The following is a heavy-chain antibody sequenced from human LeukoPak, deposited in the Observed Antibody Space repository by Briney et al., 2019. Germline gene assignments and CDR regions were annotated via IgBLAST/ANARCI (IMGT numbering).Heavy chain of an antibody. CDR3: AKDLGGYSGSYFNY. D-gene: IGHD1-26*01. CDR2: FDPEDGET. Sequence: ASVKVSCKVSGYTLTELSMHWVRQAPGKGLEWMGGFDPEDGETIYAQKFQGRVTMTEDTSTDTAYMELSSLRSEDTAVYYCAKDLGGYSGSYFNYWGQGTLVTVSS. J-gene: IGHJ4*02. V-gene: IGHV1-24*01. CDR1: GYTLTELS.